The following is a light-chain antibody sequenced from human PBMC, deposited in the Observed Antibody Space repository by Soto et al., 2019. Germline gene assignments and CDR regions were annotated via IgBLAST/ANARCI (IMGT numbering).Light chain of an antibody. Sequence: DIQMTQSPSAMSASVGDRVTVTCRASQDSRISLAWFQQRPGKVPKRLIYAASSLHSGVPSRFRGSGSGTEFTLTISGLQTEDFATYYCLHHNAYPYTFGQGTKLEI. J-gene: IGKJ2*01. V-gene: IGKV1-17*03. CDR2: AAS. CDR3: LHHNAYPYT. CDR1: QDSRIS.